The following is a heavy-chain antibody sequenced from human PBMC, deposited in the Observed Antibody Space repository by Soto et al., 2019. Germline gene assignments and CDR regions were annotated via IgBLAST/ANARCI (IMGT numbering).Heavy chain of an antibody. CDR2: IIPVFGIE. Sequence: ASVKVSCKASGGTFSSYGVSWVRQAPGQGLEWMGRIIPVFGIEHYAQKSQGRVTVTADESTSTAYMELSGLTSEDTAVYYCARGLSYYDSSGYSDAFDIWGQGTLVTVSS. D-gene: IGHD3-22*01. J-gene: IGHJ3*02. CDR1: GGTFSSYG. CDR3: ARGLSYYDSSGYSDAFDI. V-gene: IGHV1-69*13.